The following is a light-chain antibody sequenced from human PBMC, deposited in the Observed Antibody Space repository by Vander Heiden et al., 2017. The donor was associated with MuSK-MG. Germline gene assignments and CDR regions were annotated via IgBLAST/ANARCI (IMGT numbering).Light chain of an antibody. Sequence: DIQPTVSPSTLSASVGDRVTITCRASQSISSWLAWYQQKPGKAPKLLIYKASSLESGVPSRLSGSGSGTEFTLTISSLQPDDFATYCCQQYNSYPLTFGGGTKVEIK. CDR2: KAS. CDR1: QSISSW. CDR3: QQYNSYPLT. J-gene: IGKJ4*01. V-gene: IGKV1-5*03.